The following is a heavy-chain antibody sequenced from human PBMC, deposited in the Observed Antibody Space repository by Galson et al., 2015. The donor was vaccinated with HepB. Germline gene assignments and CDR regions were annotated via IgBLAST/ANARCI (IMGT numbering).Heavy chain of an antibody. V-gene: IGHV3-30-3*01. CDR3: ARGGYTSSPYYYYMDV. CDR1: GFTFSSYA. CDR2: ISYDGSNK. J-gene: IGHJ6*03. D-gene: IGHD5-24*01. Sequence: SLRLSCAASGFTFSSYAMHWVRQAPGKGLEWVAVISYDGSNKYYADSVKGRFTISRDNSKNTLYLQMNSLRAEDTAVYYCARGGYTSSPYYYYMDVWGKGTTVTVSS.